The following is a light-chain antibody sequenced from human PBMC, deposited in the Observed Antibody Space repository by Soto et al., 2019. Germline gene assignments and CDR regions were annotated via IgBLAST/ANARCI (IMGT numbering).Light chain of an antibody. Sequence: SYDLTQPPSVSVSLGQMARITCSGEALPKKYAYWYQQKPGQFPVLVIYKDSERPSGIPERFSGSSSGTIVTLTISGVQAEDEADYYCLSADSSGTPVVFGGGTKVTVL. CDR1: ALPKKY. V-gene: IGLV3-16*01. CDR3: LSADSSGTPVV. J-gene: IGLJ2*01. CDR2: KDS.